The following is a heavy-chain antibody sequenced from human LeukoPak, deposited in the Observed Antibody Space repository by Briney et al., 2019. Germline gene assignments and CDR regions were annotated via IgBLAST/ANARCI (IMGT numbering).Heavy chain of an antibody. Sequence: PGRSLRLSCTASGFTFGDFAMSWVRQAPGKGLEWFSYISSSSSYTNYADSVKGRYTISRDNAKNSLYLQMNSLRAEDTAVYYFLQAKDGIRYFDWYNWFDPWGQGTLVTVSS. D-gene: IGHD3-9*01. V-gene: IGHV3-11*03. CDR1: GFTFGDFA. CDR3: LQAKDGIRYFDWYNWFDP. CDR2: ISSSSSYT. J-gene: IGHJ5*02.